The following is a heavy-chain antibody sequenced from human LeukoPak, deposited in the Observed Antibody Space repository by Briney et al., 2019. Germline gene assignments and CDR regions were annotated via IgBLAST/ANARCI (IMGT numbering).Heavy chain of an antibody. CDR3: AGGRGTTMVRGVITNYFDL. V-gene: IGHV1-2*02. CDR1: LYSFTAHY. CDR2: IDPNSGGT. D-gene: IGHD3-10*01. Sequence: VSVHVSYQASLYSFTAHYRHRVGQAPGPGREWMGWIDPNSGGTNCAQRFLGSVTMTGDTSINTAFMEVRRLRSDDTAIYYCAGGRGTTMVRGVITNYFDLWGRGSLVTVSS. J-gene: IGHJ2*01.